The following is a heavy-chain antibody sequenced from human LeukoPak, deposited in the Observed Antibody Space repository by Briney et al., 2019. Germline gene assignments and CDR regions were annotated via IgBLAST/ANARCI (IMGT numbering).Heavy chain of an antibody. CDR3: ARAKDIVVVPAAERPWFDP. Sequence: ASVKVSCKASGYTFTLYYMHWVRQAPGQGLEWMGIINPSGGSTSYAQQFQGRVTMARDTSTSTVYMELSSLRSEDTAVYYCARAKDIVVVPAAERPWFDPWGQGTLVSVSS. CDR1: GYTFTLYY. J-gene: IGHJ5*02. V-gene: IGHV1-46*01. D-gene: IGHD2-2*01. CDR2: INPSGGST.